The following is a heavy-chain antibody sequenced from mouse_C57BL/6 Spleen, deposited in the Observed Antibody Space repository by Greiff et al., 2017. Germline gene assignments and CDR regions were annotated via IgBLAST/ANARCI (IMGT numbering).Heavy chain of an antibody. CDR1: GYTFTSYG. CDR2: IYPRSGNT. J-gene: IGHJ4*01. CDR3: ARWRDYYAMDY. V-gene: IGHV1-81*01. Sequence: QVQLKQSGAELARPGASVKLSCKASGYTFTSYGISWVKQRTGQGLEWIGEIYPRSGNTYYNEKFKGKATLTADKSSSTAYMKLRSLTSEDSAVYFCARWRDYYAMDYWGQGTSVTVSS.